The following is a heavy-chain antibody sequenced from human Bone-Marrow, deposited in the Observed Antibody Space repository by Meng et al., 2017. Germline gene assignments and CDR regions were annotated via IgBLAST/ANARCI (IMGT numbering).Heavy chain of an antibody. Sequence: QVEVVVYGAEAKVAGSAVKFSCKASGGTFSSYAISWVRQAPGQGLEWMGGIIPIFGTANYAQKFQGRVTITTDESTSTAYMELSSLRSEDTAVYYCARAAVADLNWYFDLWGRGTLVTVSS. CDR1: GGTFSSYA. D-gene: IGHD6-19*01. V-gene: IGHV1-69*01. CDR3: ARAAVADLNWYFDL. J-gene: IGHJ2*01. CDR2: IIPIFGTA.